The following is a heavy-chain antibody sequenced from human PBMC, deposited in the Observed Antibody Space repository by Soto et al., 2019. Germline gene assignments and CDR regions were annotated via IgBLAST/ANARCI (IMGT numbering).Heavy chain of an antibody. CDR2: INPDNGDT. CDR1: GYTFSNFG. J-gene: IGHJ6*03. CDR3: ARGVRVSAYLDYYMDV. Sequence: QVQLVQSGAEVKKPGASLKVSCKASGYTFSNFGVIWVRQAPGQGLEWIGWINPDNGDTNYGQKFQGRATMTTDTFTNTAYMEVRGLRSADTAVYYCARGVRVSAYLDYYMDVWGEGTTVTVSS. D-gene: IGHD3-10*02. V-gene: IGHV1-18*01.